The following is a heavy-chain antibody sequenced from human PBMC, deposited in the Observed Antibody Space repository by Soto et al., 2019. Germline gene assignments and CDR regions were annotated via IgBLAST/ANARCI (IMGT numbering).Heavy chain of an antibody. V-gene: IGHV3-33*01. J-gene: IGHJ6*02. D-gene: IGHD3-10*01. CDR1: GCTFSSYG. Sequence: GGSLSLSCAASGCTFSSYGMRWVRQAQGKGLEWVAVIWYDGSNKYYADSVKGRFTISRDNSKNTLYLQMNSLRAEDTAVYYCARARTYYYGSGSYYYYGMDVWGQGTTVTVSS. CDR2: IWYDGSNK. CDR3: ARARTYYYGSGSYYYYGMDV.